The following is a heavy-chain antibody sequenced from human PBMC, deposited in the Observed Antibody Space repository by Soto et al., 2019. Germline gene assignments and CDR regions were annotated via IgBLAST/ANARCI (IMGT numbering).Heavy chain of an antibody. CDR3: ARWAIVGATTPYYGMDV. CDR2: IYYSGST. J-gene: IGHJ6*02. CDR1: GGSISSGGYY. Sequence: QVQLQESGPGLVKPSQTLSLTCTVSGGSISSGGYYWSWIRQHPGKGLEWIGYIYYSGSTYYNPSLKSRVTISVDTSKNQFSLQLSSVTAADTAVYYCARWAIVGATTPYYGMDVWGQGTTVTVSS. V-gene: IGHV4-31*03. D-gene: IGHD1-26*01.